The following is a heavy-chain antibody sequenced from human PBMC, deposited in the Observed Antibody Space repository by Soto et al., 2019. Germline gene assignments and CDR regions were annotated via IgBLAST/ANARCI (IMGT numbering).Heavy chain of an antibody. CDR1: GGSISSSSYY. CDR3: ARHDGFSSGWIFDY. D-gene: IGHD6-19*01. J-gene: IGHJ4*01. CDR2: IYYSGST. V-gene: IGHV4-39*01. Sequence: SETLSLTCTVSGGSISSSSYYWGWIRQPPGKGLEWIGSIYYSGSTYYNLSLKSRVTISVDTSNNQLSLKLRSVTAADTAVYYCARHDGFSSGWIFDYWGHGTLVTVSS.